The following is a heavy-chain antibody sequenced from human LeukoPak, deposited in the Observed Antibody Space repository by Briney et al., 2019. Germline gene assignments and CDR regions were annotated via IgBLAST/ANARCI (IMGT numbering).Heavy chain of an antibody. D-gene: IGHD3-10*01. CDR2: ISGSGGST. V-gene: IGHV3-23*01. CDR1: GFTFSSYA. Sequence: GGSLRLSCASSGFTFSSYAMSWVRQAPGKGLEWVSAISGSGGSTYYADSVKGRFTISRDNSKNTLYLQMNSLRAEDTAVYYCAKVSGITMVRGVTKYYFDYWGQGTLVTVSS. J-gene: IGHJ4*02. CDR3: AKVSGITMVRGVTKYYFDY.